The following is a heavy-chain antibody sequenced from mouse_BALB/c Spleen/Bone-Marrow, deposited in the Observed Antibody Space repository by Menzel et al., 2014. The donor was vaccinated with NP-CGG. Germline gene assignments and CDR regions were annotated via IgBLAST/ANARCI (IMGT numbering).Heavy chain of an antibody. Sequence: EVHLVESEGGLVQPGGSLKLSCATSGFTFSDYYMYWVRQTPEKRLEWVAYISNGGGSTYYPDTVKGRFTISRDNAKNTLYLQMSRLKSEDTAMYYCARQGIYYGYDPFAYWGQGTLVTVS. CDR2: ISNGGGST. V-gene: IGHV5-12*02. CDR3: ARQGIYYGYDPFAY. D-gene: IGHD2-2*01. J-gene: IGHJ3*01. CDR1: GFTFSDYY.